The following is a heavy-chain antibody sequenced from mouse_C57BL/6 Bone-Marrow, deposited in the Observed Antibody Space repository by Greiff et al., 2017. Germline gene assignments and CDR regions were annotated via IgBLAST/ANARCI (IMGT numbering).Heavy chain of an antibody. J-gene: IGHJ1*03. D-gene: IGHD2-2*01. V-gene: IGHV1-52*01. CDR2: IDPSDSDT. Sequence: QVQLMQSGAELVRPGSSVKLSCKASGYTFTSYWMHWVKQRPLQGLEWIGNIDPSDSDTPYHQKFTDKATLPVDKSASTYYMQRSSLTSEDSAVYYGGRWGYHGDCDVGGTGTAVTVSA. CDR1: GYTFTSYW. CDR3: GRWGYHGDCDV.